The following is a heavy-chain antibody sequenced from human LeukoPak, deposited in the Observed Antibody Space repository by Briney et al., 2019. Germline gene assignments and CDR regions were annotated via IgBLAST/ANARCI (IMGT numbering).Heavy chain of an antibody. CDR3: ARVSTHSGYDFFDY. D-gene: IGHD5-12*01. Sequence: SETLSLTCTVSGGSINTYYWSWIRQPPGKGLEWIGYRSHSGSTNYTHSLKSRVTMSVDTSKNQFSLKLSSVTAADTAVYYCARVSTHSGYDFFDYWGQGSLVTVSS. J-gene: IGHJ4*02. CDR2: RSHSGST. CDR1: GGSINTYY. V-gene: IGHV4-59*01.